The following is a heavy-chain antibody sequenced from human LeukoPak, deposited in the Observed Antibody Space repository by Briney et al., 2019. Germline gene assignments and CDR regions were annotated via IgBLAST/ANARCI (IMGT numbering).Heavy chain of an antibody. J-gene: IGHJ6*03. V-gene: IGHV4-59*01. D-gene: IGHD5-18*01. CDR3: ARTTGGGYIGYFYYYYMDV. CDR2: IYYSGST. CDR1: GGFISSYY. Sequence: SETLSLTCTVSGGFISSYYWSWIRQPPGKGLEWIGYIYYSGSTNYNPSLKSRVTISVDTSKNQFSLKLRSVTAADTAVYYCARTTGGGYIGYFYYYYMDVWGKGTTVTISS.